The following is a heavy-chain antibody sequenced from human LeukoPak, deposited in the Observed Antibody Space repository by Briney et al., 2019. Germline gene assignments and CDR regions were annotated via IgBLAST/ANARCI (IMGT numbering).Heavy chain of an antibody. CDR1: GYTFIGYY. D-gene: IGHD4-17*01. CDR3: AREHMTKVTHDY. Sequence: ASVKVSCKASGYTFIGYYIHWVRQAPGQGLEWMGWINPKSGSINYAQTFQGRVTMTRDTSISTAYMELSRVRSDDTAVYYCAREHMTKVTHDYWGQGTLVTVSS. J-gene: IGHJ4*02. V-gene: IGHV1-2*02. CDR2: INPKSGSI.